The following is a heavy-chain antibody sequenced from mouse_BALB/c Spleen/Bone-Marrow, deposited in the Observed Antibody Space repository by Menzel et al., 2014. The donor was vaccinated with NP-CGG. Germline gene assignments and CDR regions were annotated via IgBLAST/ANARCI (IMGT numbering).Heavy chain of an antibody. V-gene: IGHV1-15*01. Sequence: VQLQQSGAELVRPGASVTLSCKASGYTFTDYEMHWAKQTPVHGLEWIGAIDPEIGGTAYNQKFKGKATLTADKSSSTAYMELRSLTSEDSAVYYCTRWDGNYGWFAYWGQGTLVTVSA. CDR3: TRWDGNYGWFAY. D-gene: IGHD2-1*01. CDR2: IDPEIGGT. J-gene: IGHJ3*01. CDR1: GYTFTDYE.